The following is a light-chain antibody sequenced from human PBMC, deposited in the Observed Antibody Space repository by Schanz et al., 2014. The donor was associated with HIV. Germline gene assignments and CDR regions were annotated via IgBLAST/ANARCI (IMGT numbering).Light chain of an antibody. CDR1: QSVGTN. J-gene: IGKJ1*01. CDR3: QQYYDWKT. V-gene: IGKV3-15*01. CDR2: GAS. Sequence: EIVLTQSPGTLSMSPGERATLSCRASQSVGTNLAWFQQKPGQAPRLLIYGASTRATGVPARFSGSGSGTEFTLTISSLQSEDFAVYYCQQYYDWKTFGQGTKVEIK.